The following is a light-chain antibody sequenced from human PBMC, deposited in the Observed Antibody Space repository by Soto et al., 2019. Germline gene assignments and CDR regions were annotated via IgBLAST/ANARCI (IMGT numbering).Light chain of an antibody. CDR1: QSISDS. V-gene: IGKV1-5*03. CDR3: QQYNGYWT. Sequence: DIXMTXXXXTLSASVGDRVTITCRASQSISDSLAWYQQKPGKAPKLLIYEASSLKSGVPSRFSGSRSGTEYTLTISSLQPDDFATYYCQQYNGYWTFGQGTKVEIK. CDR2: EAS. J-gene: IGKJ1*01.